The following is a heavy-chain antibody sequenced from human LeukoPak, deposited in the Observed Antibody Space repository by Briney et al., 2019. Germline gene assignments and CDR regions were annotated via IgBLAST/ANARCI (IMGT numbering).Heavy chain of an antibody. V-gene: IGHV1-8*01. CDR3: ATATCSGGSCYYYYGMDV. CDR1: GYTFTSYD. CDR2: MNPNSGNT. D-gene: IGHD2-15*01. J-gene: IGHJ6*02. Sequence: ASVKVSCKASGYTFTSYDINWVRQATGQGLEWMGWMNPNSGNTGYAQKFQGRVTMTEDTSTDTAYMELSSLRSEDTAVYYCATATCSGGSCYYYYGMDVWGQGTTVTVSS.